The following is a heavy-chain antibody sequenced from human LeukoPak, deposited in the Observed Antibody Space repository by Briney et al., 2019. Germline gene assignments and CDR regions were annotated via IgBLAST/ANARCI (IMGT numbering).Heavy chain of an antibody. CDR3: ARQNYYGSGNYPYYFDY. Sequence: SQTLSLTCTVSGGSISTSDYYWGWIRQPPGKGLEWFGSIYYSGSAYYNPSLKSRVTISVDTSKNQFSLKLTSVTAADTAVYYCARQNYYGSGNYPYYFDYWGQGTLVTVSS. D-gene: IGHD3-10*01. CDR2: IYYSGSA. CDR1: GGSISTSDYY. V-gene: IGHV4-39*01. J-gene: IGHJ4*02.